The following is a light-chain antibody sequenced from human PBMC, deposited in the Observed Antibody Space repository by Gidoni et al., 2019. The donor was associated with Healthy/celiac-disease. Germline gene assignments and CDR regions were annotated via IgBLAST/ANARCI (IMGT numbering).Light chain of an antibody. V-gene: IGLV3-25*03. CDR1: ALPKQY. J-gene: IGLJ2*01. CDR3: QSADSSGTYVV. Sequence: YELTQPPSVSVAPGQTARITCSGDALPKQYAYWYQQKPGQAPVLVIYKDSERPSGIPERFSGSSSGTTVTLTISGVQAEDEADYYCQSADSSGTYVVFGGGTKLTVL. CDR2: KDS.